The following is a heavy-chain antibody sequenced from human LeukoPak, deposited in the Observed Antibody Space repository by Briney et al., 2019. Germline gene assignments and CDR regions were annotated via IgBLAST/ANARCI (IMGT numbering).Heavy chain of an antibody. CDR1: GFTFSSYA. J-gene: IGHJ4*02. CDR3: ARGGWTDSSSHDY. Sequence: GGSLRLSCAASGFTFSSYAMHWVRQAPGKGLEWVAVISYDGSNKYYADSVKGRFTISRDNAKNSLYLQMNSLRAEDTAVYYCARGGWTDSSSHDYWGQGTLVTVSS. D-gene: IGHD6-13*01. CDR2: ISYDGSNK. V-gene: IGHV3-30-3*01.